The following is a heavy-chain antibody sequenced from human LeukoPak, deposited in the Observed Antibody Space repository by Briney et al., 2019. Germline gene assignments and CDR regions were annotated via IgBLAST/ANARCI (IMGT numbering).Heavy chain of an antibody. CDR1: GYTFTRYY. CDR2: INPNTGGT. Sequence: ASVKVSCKASGYTFTRYYIHWVRQAPGQGLEWMGRINPNTGGTNYAQKFQGRVTMTRDTSITTAYMELSRLTSDDTAIYYCAKVPPSITAAGNWLDPWGQGALVTGSS. V-gene: IGHV1-2*06. J-gene: IGHJ5*02. D-gene: IGHD6-13*01. CDR3: AKVPPSITAAGNWLDP.